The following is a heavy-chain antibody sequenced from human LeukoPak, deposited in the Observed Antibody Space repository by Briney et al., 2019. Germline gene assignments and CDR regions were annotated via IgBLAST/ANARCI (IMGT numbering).Heavy chain of an antibody. D-gene: IGHD5-18*01. J-gene: IGHJ4*02. V-gene: IGHV1-2*02. CDR1: GYTFTGYY. Sequence: ASVKVSCKASGYTFTGYYMHWVRQAPGQGLEWMGWINPNSGGTNYAQTFQGRVTMTRDTSISTAYMELSRLRSEDTAVYYCASDGWVTTYYFDYWGQGTLVTVSS. CDR2: INPNSGGT. CDR3: ASDGWVTTYYFDY.